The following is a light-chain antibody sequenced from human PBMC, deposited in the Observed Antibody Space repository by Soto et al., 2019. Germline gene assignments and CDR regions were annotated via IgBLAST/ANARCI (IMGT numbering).Light chain of an antibody. CDR2: AAS. CDR1: QSITRF. Sequence: DIQMPQSPSSLSASVGDRVAITCRASQSITRFLNWYQQKPGKAPKLLIYAASSLQSGVPSRFSGSGSGTDFTLTISSLQPEDFATYYCQQNYSPPPITFGQGTRLEIK. V-gene: IGKV1-39*01. CDR3: QQNYSPPPIT. J-gene: IGKJ5*01.